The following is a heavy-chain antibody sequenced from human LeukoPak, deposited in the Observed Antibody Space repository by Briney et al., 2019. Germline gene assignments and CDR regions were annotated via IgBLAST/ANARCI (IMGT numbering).Heavy chain of an antibody. Sequence: SETLSLTCTVSGGSMNSGNYYWSWIRQPAGKALEWIGRIYTSGTTSYRPSLQSRVTISIDTSKNQFSLKLNSMTAADTAVYYCAGAHWFVDYYYYMDVWGKGATVTVSS. CDR2: IYTSGTT. D-gene: IGHD3-10*01. CDR1: GGSMNSGNYY. J-gene: IGHJ6*03. CDR3: AGAHWFVDYYYYMDV. V-gene: IGHV4-61*02.